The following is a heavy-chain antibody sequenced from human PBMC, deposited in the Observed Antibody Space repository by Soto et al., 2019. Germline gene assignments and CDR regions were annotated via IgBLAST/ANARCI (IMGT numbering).Heavy chain of an antibody. CDR2: ICRDGGGT. Sequence: GGSLRLSCAVSGFTFSTYCMHWVRQAPETGLVWVSRICRDGGGTDYAASVKGRFTISRDDAKNSLYLQMNSLRVEDTAMYYCVTGTSSWRGMDYWGQGTLVTVSS. D-gene: IGHD2-2*01. V-gene: IGHV3-74*01. J-gene: IGHJ4*02. CDR3: VTGTSSWRGMDY. CDR1: GFTFSTYC.